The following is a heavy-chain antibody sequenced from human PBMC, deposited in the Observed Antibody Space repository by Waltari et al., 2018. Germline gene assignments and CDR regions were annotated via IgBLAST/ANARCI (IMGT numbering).Heavy chain of an antibody. V-gene: IGHV3-30*18. CDR1: GFTFSSYG. CDR2: ISYDGSKK. CDR3: AKDGYGDPPLGYYGMDV. D-gene: IGHD4-17*01. Sequence: QVQLVESGGGVVQPGRSLRLSCAASGFTFSSYGMHWVRQAPGKGLEWVAVISYDGSKKYYADSVKGRFTISRDNSKNTLYLQMNSLRAEDTAVYYCAKDGYGDPPLGYYGMDVWGQGTTVTVSS. J-gene: IGHJ6*02.